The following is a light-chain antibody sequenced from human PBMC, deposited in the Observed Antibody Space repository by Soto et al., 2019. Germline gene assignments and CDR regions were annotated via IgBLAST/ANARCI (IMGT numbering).Light chain of an antibody. V-gene: IGKV3-15*01. CDR3: QQYFEWPPMT. J-gene: IGKJ1*01. CDR1: ETVATN. CDR2: GAS. Sequence: VMTQSPATLSVSPGERATLSCWASETVATNLAWYQQKPGQAPRLLISGASTRAAGISDRFRGSGSGTEFTLTISSLRSEYSAIYYCQQYFEWPPMTFGQGTKVEI.